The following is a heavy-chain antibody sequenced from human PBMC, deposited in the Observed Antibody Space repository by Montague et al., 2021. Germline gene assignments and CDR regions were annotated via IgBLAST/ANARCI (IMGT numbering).Heavy chain of an antibody. V-gene: IGHV4-38-2*02. CDR1: RSLINRDYY. Sequence: SETLSLTCTVSRSLINRDYYWGWIRQPPGKGLEWMGSVSQGGRTYYNPSLKSRVTISVDTSNNHFSLKLSSVTAADTAMYYCARERDRYYFMDIWGKGTTITVSS. J-gene: IGHJ6*03. CDR3: ARERDRYYFMDI. CDR2: VSQGGRT.